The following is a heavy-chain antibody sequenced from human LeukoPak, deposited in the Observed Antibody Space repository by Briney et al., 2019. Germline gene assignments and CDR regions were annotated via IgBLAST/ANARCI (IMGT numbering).Heavy chain of an antibody. CDR1: GGSISSSSYY. J-gene: IGHJ4*02. D-gene: IGHD6-13*01. CDR2: IYYSGST. V-gene: IGHV4-39*02. CDR3: ARDRIAATGNFDY. Sequence: SETLSLTCTVSGGSISSSSYYWGWIRQPPGQGLEWIGSIYYSGSTYYNPSLKSRVTISVDTSKNQFSLKLSSVTAADTAVYYCARDRIAATGNFDYWGQGTLVTVSS.